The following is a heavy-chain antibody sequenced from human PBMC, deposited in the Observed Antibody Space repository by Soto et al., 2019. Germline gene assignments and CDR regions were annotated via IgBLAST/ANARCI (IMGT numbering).Heavy chain of an antibody. V-gene: IGHV6-1*01. J-gene: IGHJ4*01. D-gene: IGHD1-26*01. Sequence: PSQTLSLTCAITGGSVSSNSAGWSWVRQSPSRGLEWLGRTYYRSKWYYEYAVSVRGRITINPDTSKNQYSLQLNSVTPEDTAVYFCARGEQYSGRIFDYWGQGTLVTVSS. CDR1: GGSVSSNSAG. CDR2: TYYRSKWYY. CDR3: ARGEQYSGRIFDY.